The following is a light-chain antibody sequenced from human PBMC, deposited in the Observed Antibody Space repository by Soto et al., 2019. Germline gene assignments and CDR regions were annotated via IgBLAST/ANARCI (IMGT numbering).Light chain of an antibody. CDR1: RDISNY. Sequence: DIQMTQSASSLSVFLGDRVTITCEASRDISNYLKWYQQKPGKAPKLLIYDASNLETGVPSRFRGSGSGTEFTLTISSLQPDDFASYYCQQLDSFPLTFGQGTRLEI. V-gene: IGKV1-33*01. J-gene: IGKJ5*01. CDR3: QQLDSFPLT. CDR2: DAS.